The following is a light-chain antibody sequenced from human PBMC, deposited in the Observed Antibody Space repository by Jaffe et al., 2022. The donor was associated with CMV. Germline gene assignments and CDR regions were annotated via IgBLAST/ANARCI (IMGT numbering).Light chain of an antibody. J-gene: IGLJ2*01. V-gene: IGLV3-19*01. CDR2: GKN. CDR3: HSRDSDSTHVV. Sequence: SSELTQDPAVSVALGQTLRLTCQGDSLRTYYASWYQQKPGQAPVLVLYGKNNRPSGIPDRFSGSTSGNIASLTITGAQAEDEADYYCHSRDSDSTHVVFGGGTKVTVL. CDR1: SLRTYY.